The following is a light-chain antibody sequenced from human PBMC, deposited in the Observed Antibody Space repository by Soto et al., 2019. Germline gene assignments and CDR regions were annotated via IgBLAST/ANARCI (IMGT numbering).Light chain of an antibody. J-gene: IGKJ1*01. Sequence: GDRVTITCRASQDINNYLRWYQQKAGRAPKVLIHDAYDLETGVPSRFSGSGFGTEFTFTISSLQPEDIATYYCQQYDNFPPTFGQGTKVEIK. CDR1: QDINNY. CDR3: QQYDNFPPT. CDR2: DAY. V-gene: IGKV1-33*01.